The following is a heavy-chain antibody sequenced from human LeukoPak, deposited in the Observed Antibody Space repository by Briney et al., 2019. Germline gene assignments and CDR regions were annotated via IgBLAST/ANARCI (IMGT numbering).Heavy chain of an antibody. CDR1: GYIFTSYG. V-gene: IGHV1-18*01. J-gene: IGHJ4*02. CDR3: ARASSGSSLSNDY. CDR2: ISANHGNT. Sequence: GASVKVSCKASGYIFTSYGISWVRQAPGKGLEWMGWISANHGNTNYAQKLQGRVTMTTDTSTSTAYMGLRSLRSDDTAVYHCARASSGSSLSNDYWGQGTLVTVSS. D-gene: IGHD6-13*01.